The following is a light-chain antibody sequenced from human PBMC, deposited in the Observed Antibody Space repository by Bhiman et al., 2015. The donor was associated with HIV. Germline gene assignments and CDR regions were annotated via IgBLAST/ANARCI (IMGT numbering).Light chain of an antibody. CDR2: DVT. CDR1: SGDIGAYNY. J-gene: IGLJ2*01. CDR3: SSYGGTTNWGA. V-gene: IGLV2-8*01. Sequence: QSALTQPASVSGSPGPSITISCNGTSGDIGAYNYVSWYQQHPDRAPKLIIFDVTTRPSGVPARFSGSKSGNTASLTVSGLQDEDEADYYCSSYGGTTNWGAFGGGTKLTVL.